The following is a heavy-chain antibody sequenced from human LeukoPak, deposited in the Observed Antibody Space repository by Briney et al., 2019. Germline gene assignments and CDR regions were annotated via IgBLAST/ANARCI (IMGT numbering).Heavy chain of an antibody. V-gene: IGHV3-23*01. CDR1: GFTFSNSA. Sequence: PGGSLRLSCAASGFTFSNSAMNWVRQAPGKGLEWVSAISGSGGSTYYADSVKGRFTISRDNSKNTLYLQMNSLRAEDTAVYYCANLPITIFGVVISAQFDYWGQGTLVTVSS. CDR3: ANLPITIFGVVISAQFDY. CDR2: ISGSGGST. J-gene: IGHJ4*02. D-gene: IGHD3-3*01.